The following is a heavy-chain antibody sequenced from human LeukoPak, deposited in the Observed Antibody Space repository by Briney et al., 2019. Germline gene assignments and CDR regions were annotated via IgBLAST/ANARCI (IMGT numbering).Heavy chain of an antibody. V-gene: IGHV3-23*01. CDR1: GFTFRSYA. CDR2: ISGSGGST. J-gene: IGHJ3*02. D-gene: IGHD3-22*01. Sequence: GGSLRLSCAASGFTFRSYAMSWVRQAPGKGLEWVSAISGSGGSTYYADSVKGRFTISRDNSKNTLYLQMNSLRAEDTAVYYCAKVGADLHMIVVVITGPTYAFDIWGQGTMVTVSS. CDR3: AKVGADLHMIVVVITGPTYAFDI.